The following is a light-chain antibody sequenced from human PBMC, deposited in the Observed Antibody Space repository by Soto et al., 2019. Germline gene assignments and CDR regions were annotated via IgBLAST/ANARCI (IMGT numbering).Light chain of an antibody. CDR2: GAS. J-gene: IGKJ1*01. Sequence: EMVWTKSPGTLSLSKGERATLSCRTSQSVRSSHLAWYQQKPGQAPRLLIYGASSRATGIPDRFSGSGSGTDFTLTISRLEPEDFAVYYCQQYGSSRTFGQVTKVDIK. V-gene: IGKV3-20*01. CDR3: QQYGSSRT. CDR1: QSVRSSH.